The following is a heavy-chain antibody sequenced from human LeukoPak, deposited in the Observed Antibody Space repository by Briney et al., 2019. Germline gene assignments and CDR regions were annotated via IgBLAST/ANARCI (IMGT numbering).Heavy chain of an antibody. CDR2: IKSKTDGGTP. V-gene: IGHV3-15*01. D-gene: IGHD6-13*01. CDR3: TGVSRSSWYDY. CDR1: GFTFSNAW. Sequence: GGSLRLSCAASGFTFSNAWMSWVRQAPGKGLEWVGRIKSKTDGGTPDYAAPVKGRFTISRDDSKNTLYLQMNSLKTEATAVYYCTGVSRSSWYDYWGQGTLVTVSS. J-gene: IGHJ4*02.